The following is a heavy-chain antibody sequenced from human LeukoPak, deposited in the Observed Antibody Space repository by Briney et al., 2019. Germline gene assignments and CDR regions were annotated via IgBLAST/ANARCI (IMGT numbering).Heavy chain of an antibody. Sequence: SVKVSCKASGYRFTNYVVSWVRQAPGQGLEWMGWITAYNGNTNYAQKFQGRVTMTTDTSTSTAYMELRSLRSDDTAVYYCARVGGSYYYYFDYWGQGTLVTVSS. V-gene: IGHV1-18*01. J-gene: IGHJ4*02. CDR3: ARVGGSYYYYFDY. CDR2: ITAYNGNT. D-gene: IGHD1-26*01. CDR1: GYRFTNYV.